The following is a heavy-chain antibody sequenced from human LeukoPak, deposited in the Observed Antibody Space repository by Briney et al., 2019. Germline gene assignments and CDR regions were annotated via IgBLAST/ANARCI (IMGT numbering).Heavy chain of an antibody. J-gene: IGHJ6*03. CDR2: IYPGDSDT. CDR1: GYSVTSYW. D-gene: IGHD5-24*01. Sequence: GESLKISCKGSGYSVTSYWIGWVRQMPGKGLEWMGIIYPGDSDTRYSPSFQGQVAISADKSISTAYLQWSSLKASDTAMYYCARHSRSLDGYNPPYYYYYMDVWGKGTTVTVSS. V-gene: IGHV5-51*01. CDR3: ARHSRSLDGYNPPYYYYYMDV.